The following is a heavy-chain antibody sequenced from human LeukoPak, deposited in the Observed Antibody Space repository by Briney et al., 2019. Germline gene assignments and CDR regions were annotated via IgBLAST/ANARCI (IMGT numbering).Heavy chain of an antibody. CDR3: ARDLGAAAGTSDAFDI. D-gene: IGHD6-13*01. J-gene: IGHJ3*02. V-gene: IGHV4-59*01. CDR1: GGSISSYY. CDR2: IYYSGST. Sequence: SETLSLTCTVSGGSISSYYWSWIRQPPGKGLEWIGYIYYSGSTNYNPSLKSRVTISVDTSKNQFSLKPSSVTAADTAVYYCARDLGAAAGTSDAFDIWGQGTMVTVSS.